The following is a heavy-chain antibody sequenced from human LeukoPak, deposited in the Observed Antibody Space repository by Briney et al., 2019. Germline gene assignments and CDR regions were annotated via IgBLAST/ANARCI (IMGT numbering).Heavy chain of an antibody. Sequence: SETLSLTCTVSGGSISSYYWSWIRQPPGKGLEWIGYIYYSGSTNYNASLKSRVTISVDTSKNQFSLKLSSVTAADTAVYYCARDDYGDPRGGAFDIWGQGTMVTVSS. J-gene: IGHJ3*02. D-gene: IGHD4-17*01. V-gene: IGHV4-59*01. CDR3: ARDDYGDPRGGAFDI. CDR1: GGSISSYY. CDR2: IYYSGST.